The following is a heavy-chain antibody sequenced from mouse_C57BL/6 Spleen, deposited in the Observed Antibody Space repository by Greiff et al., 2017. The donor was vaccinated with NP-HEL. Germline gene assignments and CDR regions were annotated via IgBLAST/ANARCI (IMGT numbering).Heavy chain of an antibody. V-gene: IGHV5-9-1*02. CDR2: ISSGGDYI. Sequence: EVKLVESGEGLVKPGGSLKLSCAASGFTFSSYAMSWVRQTPEKRLEWVAYISSGGDYIYYADTVKGRFTISRDNARNTLYLQMSSLKSEDTAMYYCTREGVVAEYYFDYWGQGTTLTVSS. D-gene: IGHD1-1*01. CDR3: TREGVVAEYYFDY. CDR1: GFTFSSYA. J-gene: IGHJ2*01.